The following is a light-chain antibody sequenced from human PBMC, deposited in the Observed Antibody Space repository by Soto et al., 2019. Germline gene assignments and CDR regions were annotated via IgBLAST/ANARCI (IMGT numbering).Light chain of an antibody. Sequence: VLTQSPGTLSLSPGERATLSCRASQSVSSNLGWYQQKPGQAPRLLIYAASSRAPGIPDRFSGSGPGTDFTLTISRLEPEDFAVYYCQHYGSSPPTWTFGQGTTVEIK. CDR1: QSVSSN. CDR2: AAS. J-gene: IGKJ1*01. V-gene: IGKV3-20*01. CDR3: QHYGSSPPTWT.